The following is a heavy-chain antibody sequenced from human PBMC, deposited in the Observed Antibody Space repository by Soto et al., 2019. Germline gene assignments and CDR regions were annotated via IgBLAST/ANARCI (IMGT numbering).Heavy chain of an antibody. V-gene: IGHV1-46*03. CDR2: INPSGGST. D-gene: IGHD3-10*01. CDR1: GYTFTSYY. CDR3: ASRRYYYGSGSYYYMDV. Sequence: QVQLVQSGAEVKKPGASVKVSCKASGYTFTSYYMHWVRQAPGQGLEWMGIINPSGGSTNYAQKFQGRVTMTRDTSTSTVYMELSSLRSEDTAVYYCASRRYYYGSGSYYYMDVWGKGTTVTVSS. J-gene: IGHJ6*03.